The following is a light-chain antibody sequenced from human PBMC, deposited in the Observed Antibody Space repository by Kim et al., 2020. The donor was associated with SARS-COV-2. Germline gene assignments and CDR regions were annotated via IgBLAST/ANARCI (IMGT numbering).Light chain of an antibody. CDR2: DAS. CDR3: QQYNDCPRS. J-gene: IGKJ1*01. Sequence: ETMMTQSPATLSVSPGERATLSCRASQSINTNLAWFQQKPGQAPSLLIEDASTRATGIPARFSGSGSGADFTLTINGLQPEDSAVYYFQQYNDCPRSFGQ. CDR1: QSINTN. V-gene: IGKV3-15*01.